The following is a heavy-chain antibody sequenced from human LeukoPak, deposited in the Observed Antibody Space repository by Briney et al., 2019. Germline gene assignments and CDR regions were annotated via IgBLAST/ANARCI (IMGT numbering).Heavy chain of an antibody. Sequence: QTGGSLRLSCAASGFTFSSYEMNWVRQAPGKGLEWVSYISSSGSTIYYADSVKGRFTISRDNAKNSLYLQMNSLRAEDTAVYYCARAQGGYYDSSGYDYWGQGTLVTVSS. D-gene: IGHD3-22*01. V-gene: IGHV3-48*03. J-gene: IGHJ4*02. CDR1: GFTFSSYE. CDR2: ISSSGSTI. CDR3: ARAQGGYYDSSGYDY.